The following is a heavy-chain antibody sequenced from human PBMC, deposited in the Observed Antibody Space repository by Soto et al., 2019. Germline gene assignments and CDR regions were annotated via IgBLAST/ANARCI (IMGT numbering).Heavy chain of an antibody. V-gene: IGHV3-7*01. CDR2: IKQDGSEK. D-gene: IGHD3-3*01. CDR3: ARVANYDFWSDQTYYYYYYMDV. J-gene: IGHJ6*03. CDR1: GFTFSSYW. Sequence: GGSLRLSCAASGFTFSSYWMSWVRQAPGKGLEWVANIKQDGSEKYYVDSVKGRFTISRDNAKNSLYLQMNSLRAEDTAVYYCARVANYDFWSDQTYYYYYYMDVWGKGTTVTVSS.